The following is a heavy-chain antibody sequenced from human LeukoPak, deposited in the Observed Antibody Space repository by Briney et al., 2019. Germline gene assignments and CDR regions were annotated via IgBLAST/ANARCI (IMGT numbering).Heavy chain of an antibody. Sequence: SETLSLTCAVYGGSFSGYYWSWIRQPPGKGLEWIGEINHSGSTNYNPSLKSRVTISVDTSKNQFSLKLSSVTAADTAVYYCARVRGYCTNGVCYLDAFDIWGQGTMVTVSS. V-gene: IGHV4-34*01. CDR1: GGSFSGYY. J-gene: IGHJ3*02. CDR2: INHSGST. CDR3: ARVRGYCTNGVCYLDAFDI. D-gene: IGHD2-8*01.